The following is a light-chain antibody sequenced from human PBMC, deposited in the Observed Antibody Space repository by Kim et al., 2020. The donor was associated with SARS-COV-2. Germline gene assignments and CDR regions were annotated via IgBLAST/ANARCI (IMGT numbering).Light chain of an antibody. V-gene: IGLV7-46*01. CDR3: FLFYSGARV. CDR1: TGSGTGGHY. J-gene: IGLJ2*01. CDR2: DTG. Sequence: PGVEVTLTCASRTGSGTGGHYPYWFQQKPGQAPRTLIYDTGNRHSCTPARFSGSLLGGKAALTLSGAQPEDEAEYYCFLFYSGARVFGGGTQLTVL.